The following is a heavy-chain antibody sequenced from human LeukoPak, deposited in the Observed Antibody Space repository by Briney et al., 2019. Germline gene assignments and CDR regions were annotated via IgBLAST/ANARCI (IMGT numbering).Heavy chain of an antibody. V-gene: IGHV3-33*01. J-gene: IGHJ4*02. CDR3: ARDLPDSSGYYLDY. CDR1: GFTFSSYG. Sequence: GGSLRLSCAASGFTFSSYGMHWVRQAPGKGLEWVAVIWYDGSNKYYADSVKGRFTTSRDNSKNTLYLQMNSLRAEDTAVYYCARDLPDSSGYYLDYWGQGTLVTVSS. D-gene: IGHD3-22*01. CDR2: IWYDGSNK.